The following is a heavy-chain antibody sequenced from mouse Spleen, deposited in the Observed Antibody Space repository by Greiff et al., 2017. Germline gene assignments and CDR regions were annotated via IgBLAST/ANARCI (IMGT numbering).Heavy chain of an antibody. CDR2: IYPGDGDT. J-gene: IGHJ3*01. V-gene: IGHV1-82*01. CDR3: ARDTYDGYFAY. CDR1: GYAFSSSW. Sequence: QVQLQQSGPELVKPGASVKISCKASGYAFSSSWMNWVKQRPGKGLEWIGRIYPGDGDTNYNGKFKGKATLTADKSSSTAYMQLSSLTSEDSAVYFCARDTYDGYFAYWGQGTLVTVSA. D-gene: IGHD2-3*01.